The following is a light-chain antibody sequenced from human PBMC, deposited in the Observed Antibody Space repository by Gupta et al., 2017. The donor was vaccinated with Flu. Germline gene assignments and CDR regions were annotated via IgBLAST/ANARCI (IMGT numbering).Light chain of an antibody. J-gene: IGKJ2*03. CDR3: MQARQTPRS. CDR1: QSLLHSNGYNY. Sequence: DIVMTKSPLYKTVTPGAPASYACRSSQSLLHSNGYNYMDCDLQKPEQSPQLMIYLGSNRSSGVPDRFSGSGSGTDFTLKISRVEAEEVGVYYCMQARQTPRSFGQGTKLEIK. CDR2: LGS. V-gene: IGKV2-28*01.